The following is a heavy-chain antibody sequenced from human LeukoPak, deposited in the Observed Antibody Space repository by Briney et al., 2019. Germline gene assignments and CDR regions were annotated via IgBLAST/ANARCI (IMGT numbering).Heavy chain of an antibody. CDR2: ISAYNGNT. CDR3: ARGSSGYYSVLDY. D-gene: IGHD3-22*01. V-gene: IGHV1-18*01. CDR1: GYTFTSYG. Sequence: ASVKVSCKASGYTFTSYGINWVRQAPGQGLEWMGWISAYNGNTNYAQKLQGRVTMTRDTSISTAYMELSRLRSDDPAVYYCARGSSGYYSVLDYWGQGTLVTVSS. J-gene: IGHJ4*02.